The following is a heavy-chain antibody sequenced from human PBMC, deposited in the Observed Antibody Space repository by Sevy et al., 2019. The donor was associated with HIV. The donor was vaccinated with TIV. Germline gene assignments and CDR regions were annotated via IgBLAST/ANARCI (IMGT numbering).Heavy chain of an antibody. J-gene: IGHJ4*02. V-gene: IGHV3-48*03. D-gene: IGHD4-17*01. CDR3: ARDLPPSATTVAHFDY. Sequence: GGSLRLSCVASGFTFSSYEMNWVRPAPGKGLEWVSYISNSGSDIHYSDSLRGRFTISRDNAKNSLFLQMNSLRAEDTAVYYCARDLPPSATTVAHFDYWGQGTLVTVSS. CDR2: ISNSGSDI. CDR1: GFTFSSYE.